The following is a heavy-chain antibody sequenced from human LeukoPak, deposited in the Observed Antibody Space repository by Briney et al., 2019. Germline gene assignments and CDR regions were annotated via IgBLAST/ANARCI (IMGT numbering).Heavy chain of an antibody. CDR3: ATSYDSSGYYYGDGAFDI. CDR1: GYTFSSYG. CDR2: ISAYNGNT. Sequence: ASVKVSCKASGYTFSSYGISWVRQAPGQGLEWMGWISAYNGNTNYAQKLQGRVTITADESTSTAYMELSSLRSEDTAVYYCATSYDSSGYYYGDGAFDIWGQGTMVTVSS. V-gene: IGHV1-18*01. D-gene: IGHD3-22*01. J-gene: IGHJ3*02.